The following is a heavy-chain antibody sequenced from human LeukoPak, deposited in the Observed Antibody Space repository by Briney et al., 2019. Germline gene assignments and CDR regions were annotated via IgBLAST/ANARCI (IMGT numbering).Heavy chain of an antibody. Sequence: SGGSLRLSCAASGFTFNSYAMSWVRQAPGKGLEWLSLISDSGESPSDADSAKGRFTISRDNSKNTLYLQMNSLRAEDTAVYYCAKLLRDYYDSSGYNYWGQGTLVTVSS. CDR3: AKLLRDYYDSSGYNY. CDR1: GFTFNSYA. CDR2: ISDSGESP. V-gene: IGHV3-23*01. D-gene: IGHD3-22*01. J-gene: IGHJ4*02.